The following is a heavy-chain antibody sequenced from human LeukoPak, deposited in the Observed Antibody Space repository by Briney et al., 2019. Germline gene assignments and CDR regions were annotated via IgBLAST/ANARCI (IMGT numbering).Heavy chain of an antibody. Sequence: GGSLRLSCAASGFTFSSYSMNWVRQAPGKGLEWVAFIRYDGNIKYFADSVKGRFTISRDTSKNTLYLQMNSLRAEDTAVYYCAKGRYYDTSGYPIDYWGQGTLVTVSS. D-gene: IGHD3-22*01. CDR2: IRYDGNIK. CDR1: GFTFSSYS. V-gene: IGHV3-30*02. J-gene: IGHJ4*02. CDR3: AKGRYYDTSGYPIDY.